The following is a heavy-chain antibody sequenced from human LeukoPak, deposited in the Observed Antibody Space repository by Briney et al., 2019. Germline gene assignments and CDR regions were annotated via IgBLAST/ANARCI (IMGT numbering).Heavy chain of an antibody. CDR2: ISWNSGSI. J-gene: IGHJ4*02. D-gene: IGHD3-3*01. V-gene: IGHV3-9*01. Sequence: GGSLRLSCAASGFAFDDYAMHWVRQAPGKGLEWVSGISWNSGSIGYADSVKGRFTISRDNAKNSLYLQMNSLRAEDTALYYCAKDINPGWEWPQFDYWGQGTLVTVSS. CDR1: GFAFDDYA. CDR3: AKDINPGWEWPQFDY.